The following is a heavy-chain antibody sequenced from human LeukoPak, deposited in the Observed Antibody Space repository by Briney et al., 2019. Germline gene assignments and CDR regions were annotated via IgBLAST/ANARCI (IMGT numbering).Heavy chain of an antibody. CDR3: ARGPYGDPTSY. Sequence: PSETLSLTCTVSGGSISSSSYYWGWIRQPPGKGLEWIGSIYYSGSTYYNPSLKSRVTISVDTSKNQFSLKLSSVTAADTAVYYCARGPYGDPTSYWGQGTLVAVSS. CDR1: GGSISSSSYY. V-gene: IGHV4-39*01. J-gene: IGHJ4*02. D-gene: IGHD4-17*01. CDR2: IYYSGST.